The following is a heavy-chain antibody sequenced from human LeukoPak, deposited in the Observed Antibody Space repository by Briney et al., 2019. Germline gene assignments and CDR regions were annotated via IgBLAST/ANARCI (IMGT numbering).Heavy chain of an antibody. J-gene: IGHJ4*02. D-gene: IGHD1-26*01. Sequence: SVKVSCKASGGTFSSYTISWVRQAPGQGLEWMGGIIPILGIANYAQKFQGRVTITADKSTSTAYMELSSLRSEDTAAYYCARGTEALGALDYWGQGTLVTVSS. V-gene: IGHV1-69*02. CDR1: GGTFSSYT. CDR3: ARGTEALGALDY. CDR2: IIPILGIA.